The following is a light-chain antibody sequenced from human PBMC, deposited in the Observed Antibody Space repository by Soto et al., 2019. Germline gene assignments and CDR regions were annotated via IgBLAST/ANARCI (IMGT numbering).Light chain of an antibody. V-gene: IGLV2-14*01. CDR1: SSDFGGYNY. Sequence: SALTQPASVSGSPGQSITISCTGTSSDFGGYNYVSWYQQHPGKAPKLMIYEVSNRPSGVSNRFSGSKSGNTASLTISGLQAEDEADYYCSSYTSSSTLDVVFGGGTKLTVL. CDR3: SSYTSSSTLDVV. CDR2: EVS. J-gene: IGLJ2*01.